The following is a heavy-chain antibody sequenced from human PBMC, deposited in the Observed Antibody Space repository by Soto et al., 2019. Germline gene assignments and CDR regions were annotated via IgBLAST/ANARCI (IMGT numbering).Heavy chain of an antibody. D-gene: IGHD3-10*01. V-gene: IGHV6-1*01. CDR2: TYYRSNWYY. CDR3: VRASTRGVAERFQD. J-gene: IGHJ1*01. Sequence: PSQTLSLTCASSGDSVSNTRAAWNWIRQSPSRGLEWLGRTYYRSNWYYDSAVSVKSRMTINPDTSKNQFSLQLTSLTPEDTAVYYCVRASTRGVAERFQDWGQGTLVTVS. CDR1: GDSVSNTRAA.